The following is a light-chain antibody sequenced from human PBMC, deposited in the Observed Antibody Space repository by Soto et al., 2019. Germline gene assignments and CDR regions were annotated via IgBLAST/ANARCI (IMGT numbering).Light chain of an antibody. CDR1: QSVLDNSNNKNY. CDR3: QQYYGTPGT. CDR2: WAS. Sequence: DIVMTQSPDSLAVSLGERATINCKSSQSVLDNSNNKNYLAWYQHKPGQPPKVLIYWASTRQSGVPDRFSGIGSRTDFTLTTRILHAEDVAVYHCQQYYGTPGTFGQGTKVEIQ. V-gene: IGKV4-1*01. J-gene: IGKJ1*01.